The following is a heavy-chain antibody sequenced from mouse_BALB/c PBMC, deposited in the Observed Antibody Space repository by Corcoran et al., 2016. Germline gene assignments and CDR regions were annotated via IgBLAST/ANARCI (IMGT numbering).Heavy chain of an antibody. D-gene: IGHD2-4*01. CDR1: GYTFTDYY. CDR2: INPNNGGT. V-gene: IGHV1-26*01. Sequence: EVQLQQSGPALVKPGASVKMFCKASGYTFTDYYMKWVTQSHGKSLEWIGDINPNNGGTSYNQKFKGKATLTVDKSSSTAYMQLNSLTSEDSAVYYCARDYDYYFDYWGQGTTLTVSS. CDR3: ARDYDYYFDY. J-gene: IGHJ2*01.